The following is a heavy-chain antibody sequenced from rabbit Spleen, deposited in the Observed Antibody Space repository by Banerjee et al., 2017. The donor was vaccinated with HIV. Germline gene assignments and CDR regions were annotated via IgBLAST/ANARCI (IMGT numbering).Heavy chain of an antibody. CDR3: ARDGAGGSYFAL. D-gene: IGHD8-1*01. CDR2: IDPVFGIT. V-gene: IGHV1S7*01. J-gene: IGHJ6*01. CDR1: GFTLSSYY. Sequence: QLVESGGGLVQPGGSLKLSCKASGFTLSSYYMNWVRQAPGKGLGWIGYIDPVFGITYYASWVNGRFSISRENAQNTVFLQMTSLTAADTATYFCARDGAGGSYFALWGPGTLVTVS.